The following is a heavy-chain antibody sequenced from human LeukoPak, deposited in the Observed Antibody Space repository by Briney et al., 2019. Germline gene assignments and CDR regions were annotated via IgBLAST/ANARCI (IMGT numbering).Heavy chain of an antibody. V-gene: IGHV4-59*01. J-gene: IGHJ3*02. CDR1: GGSITNSY. D-gene: IGHD1-1*01. CDR3: ARDPLSTNDFDI. CDR2: INYSGST. Sequence: PSETLSLTCTVSGGSITNSYWNWIRQSPGKGLEWIGYINYSGSTNYDPSLKSRVTISVDTSKNQFSLKLSSVTAADTAVYFCARDPLSTNDFDIWGQGTMVTVSS.